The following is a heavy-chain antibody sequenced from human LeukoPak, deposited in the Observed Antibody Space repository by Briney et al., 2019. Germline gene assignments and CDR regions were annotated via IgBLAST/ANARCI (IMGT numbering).Heavy chain of an antibody. CDR1: GFTFSSYG. Sequence: GGSLRLSCAASGFTFSSYGMHWVRHAPGKGLEWVAVISYDGSNKYYADSVKGRFTISRDNSKNTLYLQMNSLRAEDTAVYYCAKVVYYGSGSLGGFDYWGQGTLVTVSS. CDR3: AKVVYYGSGSLGGFDY. D-gene: IGHD3-10*01. V-gene: IGHV3-30*18. CDR2: ISYDGSNK. J-gene: IGHJ4*02.